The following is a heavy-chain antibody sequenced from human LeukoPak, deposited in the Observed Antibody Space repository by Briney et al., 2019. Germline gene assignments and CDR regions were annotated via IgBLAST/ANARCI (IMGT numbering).Heavy chain of an antibody. D-gene: IGHD2-15*01. CDR2: IDHSGRT. CDR3: ASATGAYYYYGMDV. CDR1: GGSFSGYY. V-gene: IGHV4-34*01. Sequence: PSETLSLTCAVYGGSFSGYYWSWIRQPPGKGLEWIGEIDHSGRTNSNASLKSRVTISVDTSKNQFSLKLSSVTAADTAVYYCASATGAYYYYGMDVWGQGTTVTVSS. J-gene: IGHJ6*02.